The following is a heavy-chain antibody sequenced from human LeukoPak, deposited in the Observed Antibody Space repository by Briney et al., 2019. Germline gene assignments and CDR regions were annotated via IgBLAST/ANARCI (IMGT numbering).Heavy chain of an antibody. CDR3: AKDPGARVRGYYMDV. J-gene: IGHJ6*03. CDR2: IENDGSNK. Sequence: GGSLRLSCAASGFTFSSYGMHWVRQATGKGLEWVSFIENDGSNKYYAASVKGRFTISRDNSKTTLYLQMNSLRAEDTAVFYCAKDPGARVRGYYMDVWGKGTTVTVSS. V-gene: IGHV3-30*02. CDR1: GFTFSSYG. D-gene: IGHD2-8*02.